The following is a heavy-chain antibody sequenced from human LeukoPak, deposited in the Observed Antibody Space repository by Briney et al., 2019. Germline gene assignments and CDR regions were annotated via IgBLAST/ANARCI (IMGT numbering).Heavy chain of an antibody. J-gene: IGHJ4*02. Sequence: GESLKISCKGSGYSFTSYWISWVRQMPGKGLEWMGRIDPSDSYTNYSPSFQGHVTISADKSISTAYLQWSSLKASDTAMYYCASHLGIVAAGPDWGQGTLVTVSS. CDR1: GYSFTSYW. V-gene: IGHV5-10-1*01. CDR3: ASHLGIVAAGPD. CDR2: IDPSDSYT. D-gene: IGHD6-13*01.